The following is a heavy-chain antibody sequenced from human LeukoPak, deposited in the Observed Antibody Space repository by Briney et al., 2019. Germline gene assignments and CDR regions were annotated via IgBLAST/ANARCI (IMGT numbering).Heavy chain of an antibody. J-gene: IGHJ6*02. Sequence: ASVKVSCKASGGTFSSYAISWVRQAPGQGLEWMGGIIPIFGTANYAQKFQGRVTITADESTSTAYMELSSLRSEDTAVYYCARGRYCSSISCRYYYYYGMDVWGQGTTVTVSS. CDR3: ARGRYCSSISCRYYYYYGMDV. D-gene: IGHD2-2*01. CDR1: GGTFSSYA. CDR2: IIPIFGTA. V-gene: IGHV1-69*13.